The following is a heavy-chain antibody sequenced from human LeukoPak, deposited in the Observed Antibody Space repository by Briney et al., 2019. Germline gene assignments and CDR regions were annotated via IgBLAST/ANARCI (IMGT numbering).Heavy chain of an antibody. CDR2: MYYRGTT. Sequence: SETLSLPCSVSGGSISSSSNYWGWIRQSPGKGLEWIGSMYYRGTTYESSSLKSRLTLSIDTANNQFSLKLTSVTAADTGVYYCAREYSRSVVAGSRPDLGGR. CDR1: GGSISSSSNY. J-gene: IGHJ2*01. V-gene: IGHV4-39*02. D-gene: IGHD2-21*01. CDR3: AREYSRSVVAGSRPDL.